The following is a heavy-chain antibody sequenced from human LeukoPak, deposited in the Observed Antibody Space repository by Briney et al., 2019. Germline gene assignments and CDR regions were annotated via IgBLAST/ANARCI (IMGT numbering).Heavy chain of an antibody. CDR2: IKSKTDGGTT. J-gene: IGHJ4*02. Sequence: GGSLSLSCAASGFTFSNAWMSWVRQAPGKGLEWVGRIKSKTDGGTTDYAAPVKGRFTISRDDSKNTLYLQMNSLKTEDTAVYYCTTDLVYYYDSSGYLLFDYWGQGTLVTVSS. CDR1: GFTFSNAW. CDR3: TTDLVYYYDSSGYLLFDY. V-gene: IGHV3-15*01. D-gene: IGHD3-22*01.